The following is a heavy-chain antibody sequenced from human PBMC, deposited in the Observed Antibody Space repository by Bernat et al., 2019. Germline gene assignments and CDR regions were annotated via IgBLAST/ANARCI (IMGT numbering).Heavy chain of an antibody. V-gene: IGHV4-30-2*01. CDR3: ARSRGYRYGPWYFDY. D-gene: IGHD5-18*01. CDR2: IYHSGST. J-gene: IGHJ4*02. CDR1: GGSISSGGYS. Sequence: QLQLQESGSGLVKPSQTLSLTCAVSGGSISSGGYSWSWIRQPPGKGLEWIGYIYHSGSTYYNPSLKSRVTISVDRSKNQFSLPLSSVTAADTAVYYCARSRGYRYGPWYFDYWGQGTLVTVSS.